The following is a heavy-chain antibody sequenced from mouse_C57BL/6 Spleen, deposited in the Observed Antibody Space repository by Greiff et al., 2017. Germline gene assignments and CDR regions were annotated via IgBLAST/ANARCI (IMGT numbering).Heavy chain of an antibody. J-gene: IGHJ3*01. CDR2: INPGSGGT. D-gene: IGHD1-1*01. Sequence: VQLQQSGAELVRPGTSVKVSCKASGYAFTNYLIEWVKQRPGQGLEWIGVINPGSGGTNYNEKFKGKATLTADKSSSTAYMQLSSLTSEDSAVYICATGSSYLAYWGQATLVTVSA. V-gene: IGHV1-54*01. CDR3: ATGSSYLAY. CDR1: GYAFTNYL.